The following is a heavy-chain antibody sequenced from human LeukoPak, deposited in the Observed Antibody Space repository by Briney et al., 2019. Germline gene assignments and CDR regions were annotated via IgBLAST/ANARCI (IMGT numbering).Heavy chain of an antibody. V-gene: IGHV3-23*01. D-gene: IGHD6-19*01. J-gene: IGHJ4*02. Sequence: PGGSLRLSCAASGFTFSSYAMSWVRQAPGKGLEWVSAISSSGGSTYYADSVKGRFTISRDNSKNTLYLQMNSLRAEDTAVYYCAKDGPPRSAVAGSFGYWGQGTLVTVSS. CDR3: AKDGPPRSAVAGSFGY. CDR1: GFTFSSYA. CDR2: ISSSGGST.